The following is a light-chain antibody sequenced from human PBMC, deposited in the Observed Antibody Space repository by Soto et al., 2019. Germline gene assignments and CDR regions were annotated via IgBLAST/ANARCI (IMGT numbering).Light chain of an antibody. V-gene: IGKV1-5*01. CDR2: DAS. CDR3: QQYNSYPWT. CDR1: QSISSW. J-gene: IGKJ1*01. Sequence: DIQMTQSPSTLSASVGDRVTITCRASQSISSWLAWYQQRPGKAPKFLIYDASSLQSGVPSRFSGSGSGTEFTLTISSLQPDDFATYYCQQYNSYPWTLGQGTKVDIK.